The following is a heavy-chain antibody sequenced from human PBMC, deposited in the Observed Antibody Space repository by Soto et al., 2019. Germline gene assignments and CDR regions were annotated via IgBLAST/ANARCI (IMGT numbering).Heavy chain of an antibody. CDR1: GGSISSYY. V-gene: IGHV4-59*08. CDR2: IYYSGST. D-gene: IGHD6-19*01. Sequence: SETLSLTCTVSGGSISSYYWSWIRQPPGKGLEWIGYIYYSGSTNYNPSLKSRITITVDKSKNQFSLKLSSVTAADTAVYYCARRGGSSGWYDWFDPWGQGTLVTVSS. CDR3: ARRGGSSGWYDWFDP. J-gene: IGHJ5*02.